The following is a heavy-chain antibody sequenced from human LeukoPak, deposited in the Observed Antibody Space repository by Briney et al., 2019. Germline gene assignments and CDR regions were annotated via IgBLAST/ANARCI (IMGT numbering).Heavy chain of an antibody. CDR2: IIPILGIA. CDR3: ARDPPAVVTPNYYYGMDV. J-gene: IGHJ6*02. Sequence: GCSVKVSCKASGGTFSSYTISWVRQAPGQGLEWMGRIIPILGIANYAQKFQGRVTITADKSTSTAYMELSSLRSEDTAVYYCARDPPAVVTPNYYYGMDVWGQGTTVTVSS. CDR1: GGTFSSYT. D-gene: IGHD4-23*01. V-gene: IGHV1-69*04.